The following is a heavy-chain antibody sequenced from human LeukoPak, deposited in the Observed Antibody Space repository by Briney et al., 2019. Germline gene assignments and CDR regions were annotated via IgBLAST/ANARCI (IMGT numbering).Heavy chain of an antibody. CDR2: INHSGST. CDR3: ARRRRWLQFDY. D-gene: IGHD5-24*01. V-gene: IGHV4-34*01. J-gene: IGHJ4*02. CDR1: GGSFSGYY. Sequence: SETLSLTCAVYGGSFSGYYWSWIRQPPGKGLEWIGEINHSGSTNYNPSLKSRVTISVDTSKNQFSLKLSSVTAADTAVYYCARRRRWLQFDYWGQGTLVTVPS.